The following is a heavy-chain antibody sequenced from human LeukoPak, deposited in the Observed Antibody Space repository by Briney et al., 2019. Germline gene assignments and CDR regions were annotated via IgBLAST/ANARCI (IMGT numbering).Heavy chain of an antibody. CDR2: ISSSGGST. Sequence: GGSLRLSCAVSGFTFNRCAMGWVRQAPGKGLEWVSSISSSGGSTDYADSVKGRFTVSRDNSKNSLYLQLNSLRVEDTAVYYCARLLVGSLVYMDVWGKGTTVTVSP. CDR1: GFTFNRCA. D-gene: IGHD1-26*01. CDR3: ARLLVGSLVYMDV. V-gene: IGHV3-23*01. J-gene: IGHJ6*04.